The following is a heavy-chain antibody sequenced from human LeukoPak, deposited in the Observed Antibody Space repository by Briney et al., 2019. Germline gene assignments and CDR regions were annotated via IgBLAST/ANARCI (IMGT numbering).Heavy chain of an antibody. CDR1: GFTFSSYA. D-gene: IGHD2-2*01. CDR3: ERDHPDCIGSSCLLFDY. CDR2: ITSGGGST. V-gene: IGHV3-23*01. Sequence: GRSLRLSCAASGFTFSSYAMSGVRHVPAKGLEWVSTITSGGGSTFYAASVKGRFTISRDSSKNTLYLRMSSLRAEDTAVNYCERDHPDCIGSSCLLFDYWGQGTLVTVSS. J-gene: IGHJ4*02.